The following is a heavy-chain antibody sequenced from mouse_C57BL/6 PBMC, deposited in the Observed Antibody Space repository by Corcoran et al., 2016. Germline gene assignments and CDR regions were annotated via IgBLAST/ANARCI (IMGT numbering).Heavy chain of an antibody. CDR3: ARSDYGSSLWFAY. Sequence: QVHLKQSGAELVRPGASVKLSCKASGYTFTDYYINWVKQRPGQGLEWIARIYPGSGNTYYNEKFKGKATLTAEKSSSTAYMQLSSLTSEDSAVYFCARSDYGSSLWFAYWGQGTLVTVSA. CDR1: GYTFTDYY. J-gene: IGHJ3*01. V-gene: IGHV1-76*01. D-gene: IGHD1-1*01. CDR2: IYPGSGNT.